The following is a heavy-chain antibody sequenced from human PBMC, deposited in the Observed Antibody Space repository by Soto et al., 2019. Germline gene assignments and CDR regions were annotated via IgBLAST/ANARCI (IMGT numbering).Heavy chain of an antibody. J-gene: IGHJ4*02. Sequence: EVQLVESGGGLVQPGRSLRLSCVGSGFTFDDYGMHWVRQAPGKGLEWVSGISWDSYSIGYADSVKGRFTISRDNAKNSLYLQMNSLKSEGTALYYCAKARGGIDYWGQGTLVTVSS. CDR1: GFTFDDYG. CDR3: AKARGGIDY. D-gene: IGHD3-16*01. CDR2: ISWDSYSI. V-gene: IGHV3-9*01.